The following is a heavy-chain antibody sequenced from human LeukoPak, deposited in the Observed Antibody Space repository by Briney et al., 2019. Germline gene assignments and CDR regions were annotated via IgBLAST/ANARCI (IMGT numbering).Heavy chain of an antibody. D-gene: IGHD3-22*01. Sequence: GGSLRLSCAASGFTFDDYAMHWVRQAPGKGLEWVSGISWNSGSIGYADSVKGRFTISRDNAKNSLYLQMNSLRAEDTALYYSAKELTYYYDSSGYKPYYYYYYGMDVWGQGTTVTVSS. CDR2: ISWNSGSI. CDR3: AKELTYYYDSSGYKPYYYYYYGMDV. CDR1: GFTFDDYA. V-gene: IGHV3-9*01. J-gene: IGHJ6*02.